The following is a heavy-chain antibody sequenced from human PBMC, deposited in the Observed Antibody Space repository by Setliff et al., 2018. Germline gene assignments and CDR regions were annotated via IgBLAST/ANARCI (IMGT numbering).Heavy chain of an antibody. CDR3: ASRRTGPGGWFDY. V-gene: IGHV4-39*01. Sequence: SETLSLTCTVSDDSFTSSRYYWGWIRQAPGSGLEWIGSISYSGTPYYNASVESRVTISIDTSKNQFSLKLTSVTAADSAIYYCASRRTGPGGWFDYWGQGTLFTVSS. CDR1: DDSFTSSRYY. D-gene: IGHD1-26*01. J-gene: IGHJ5*01. CDR2: ISYSGTP.